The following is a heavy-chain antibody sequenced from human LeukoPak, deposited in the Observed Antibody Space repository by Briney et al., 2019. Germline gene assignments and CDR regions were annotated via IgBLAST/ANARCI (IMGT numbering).Heavy chain of an antibody. Sequence: ASVKVSCKASGYTFTSYGISWVRQAPGQGLEWMGWISAYNGNTNYAQKLQGRVTMTTDTSTSTAYMELRSLRSDDTAVYYCAREGTGDPRVLWFGEGYYYGMDVWGQGTTVTVSS. J-gene: IGHJ6*02. CDR2: ISAYNGNT. D-gene: IGHD3-10*01. CDR3: AREGTGDPRVLWFGEGYYYGMDV. V-gene: IGHV1-18*01. CDR1: GYTFTSYG.